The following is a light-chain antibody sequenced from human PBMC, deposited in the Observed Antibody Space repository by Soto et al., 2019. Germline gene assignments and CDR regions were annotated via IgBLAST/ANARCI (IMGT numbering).Light chain of an antibody. J-gene: IGLJ3*02. CDR1: SGSVSTSYY. V-gene: IGLV8-61*01. CDR2: STN. Sequence: QTVGTQEPSFSVSPGRTVTLTCGLSSGSVSTSYYPSWYQQTPGQAPRTLIYSTNTRSSGVPDRFSGSILGNKAALTITGAQADYESDYYCVLYMGSGIWVFGGGTKLTVL. CDR3: VLYMGSGIWV.